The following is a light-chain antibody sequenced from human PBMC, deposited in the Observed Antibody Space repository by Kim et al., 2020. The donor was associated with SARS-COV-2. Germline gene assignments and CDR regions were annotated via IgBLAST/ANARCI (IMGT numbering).Light chain of an antibody. CDR1: SSDVGGYNY. Sequence: QSVLTQPPSASGSPGQSVTISCTGTSSDVGGYNYVSWYQQHPGKAPKLMIYEVSKRPSGVPDRFSGSKSGNTASLTVSGLQAEDEADYYCSSYAGSNRGVFGGGTHLTVL. V-gene: IGLV2-8*01. CDR3: SSYAGSNRGV. J-gene: IGLJ3*02. CDR2: EVS.